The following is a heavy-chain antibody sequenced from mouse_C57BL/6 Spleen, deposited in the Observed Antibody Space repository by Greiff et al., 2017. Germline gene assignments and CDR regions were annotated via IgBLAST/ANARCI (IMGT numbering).Heavy chain of an antibody. CDR1: GYTFTSYW. D-gene: IGHD1-1*01. V-gene: IGHV1-72*01. CDR2: IDPNSGGT. CDR3: SRGYYGSRNAMDY. Sequence: QVQLQQPGAELVKPGASVKLSCKASGYTFTSYWMHWVKQRPGRGLEWIGRIDPNSGGTKYNAKFKSKATLTVDKPSSTAYMQLRSLTSEDSAVYSCSRGYYGSRNAMDYWGQGTSVTVSS. J-gene: IGHJ4*01.